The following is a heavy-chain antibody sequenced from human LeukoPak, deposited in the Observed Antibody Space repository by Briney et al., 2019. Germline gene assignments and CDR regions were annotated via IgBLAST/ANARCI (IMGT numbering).Heavy chain of an antibody. V-gene: IGHV3-30*04. Sequence: PGGSLRLSCAASGFTFSTYAMHWVRQAPGKGLEWVAVISYDGSSKYCADSVKGRFTISRDNSKNTLYLQMNSLRAEDTAVYYCARVSNSGYYYFDYWGQGTLVTVSS. CDR2: ISYDGSSK. CDR3: ARVSNSGYYYFDY. CDR1: GFTFSTYA. J-gene: IGHJ4*02. D-gene: IGHD3-22*01.